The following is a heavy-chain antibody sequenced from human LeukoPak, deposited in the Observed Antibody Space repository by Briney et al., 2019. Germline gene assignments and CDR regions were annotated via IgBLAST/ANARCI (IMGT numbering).Heavy chain of an antibody. Sequence: SETLSLICTVSGGSISSYYWSWIRQPVGKGLEWIGRIYTSGSTNYNPSLKSRVTMSVDTSKNQFSLKLSSVTAADTAVYYCARLYSYGHGAKYYFDYWGQGTLVTVSS. CDR3: ARLYSYGHGAKYYFDY. J-gene: IGHJ4*02. V-gene: IGHV4-4*07. CDR1: GGSISSYY. D-gene: IGHD5-18*01. CDR2: IYTSGST.